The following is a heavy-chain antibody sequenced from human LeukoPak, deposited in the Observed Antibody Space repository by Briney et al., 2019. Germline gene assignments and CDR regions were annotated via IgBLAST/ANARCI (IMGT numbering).Heavy chain of an antibody. CDR1: GFTFSSYG. V-gene: IGHV3-23*01. J-gene: IGHJ4*02. Sequence: GGSLRLSCAASGFTFSSYGMSWVRHAPGEGLEWVAAIRGGGSTNYADSVKGRFTISRDSSKNTLYLQMNSLGAEDTAVYYCVKGGAYGSGSYCDYWGQGTLVTVSS. CDR2: IRGGGST. D-gene: IGHD3-10*01. CDR3: VKGGAYGSGSYCDY.